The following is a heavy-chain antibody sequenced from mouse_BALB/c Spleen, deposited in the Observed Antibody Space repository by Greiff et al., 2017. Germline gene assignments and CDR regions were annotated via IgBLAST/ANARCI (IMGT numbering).Heavy chain of an antibody. Sequence: QVQLQQSGPSLVQPSQSLSITCTVSGFSLTSYGVHWVRQSPGKGLEWLGVIWRGGSTDYNAAFMSRLSITKDNSKSQVFFKMNSLQADDTAIYYCAKLYYRYDGYAMDYWGQGTSVTVSS. D-gene: IGHD2-14*01. CDR3: AKLYYRYDGYAMDY. V-gene: IGHV2-5-1*01. J-gene: IGHJ4*01. CDR1: GFSLTSYG. CDR2: IWRGGST.